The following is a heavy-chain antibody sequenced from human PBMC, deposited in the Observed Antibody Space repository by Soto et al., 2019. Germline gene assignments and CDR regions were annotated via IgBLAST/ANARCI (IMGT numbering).Heavy chain of an antibody. CDR3: TSGPPLWGDDY. CDR2: IYYSGST. D-gene: IGHD7-27*01. V-gene: IGHV4-30-4*01. J-gene: IGHJ4*02. CDR1: GGSISSGDYY. Sequence: QVQLQESGPGLVKPSQTLSLTCTVSGGSISSGDYYWSWIRQPPGKGLEWIGYIYYSGSTYYNPSLKSRVTISVDTSQNQFSLKLSSVTAADTAVYSCTSGPPLWGDDYWGQGTLVTVSS.